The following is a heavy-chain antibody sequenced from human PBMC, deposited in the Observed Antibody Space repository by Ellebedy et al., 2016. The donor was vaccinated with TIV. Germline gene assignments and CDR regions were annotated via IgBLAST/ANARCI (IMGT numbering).Heavy chain of an antibody. D-gene: IGHD2-15*01. CDR1: GFSFNSQA. Sequence: GGSLRLSXAGSGFSFNSQAMHWVRQAPGKGLEWVAAISNDGSKKYYIDSVRGRFTISRDNSKNTLSLQMNSLRGDDTAVYYCVRLVAPAHSRWFDPWGQGTLVTVSS. CDR3: VRLVAPAHSRWFDP. J-gene: IGHJ5*02. V-gene: IGHV3-30-3*02. CDR2: ISNDGSKK.